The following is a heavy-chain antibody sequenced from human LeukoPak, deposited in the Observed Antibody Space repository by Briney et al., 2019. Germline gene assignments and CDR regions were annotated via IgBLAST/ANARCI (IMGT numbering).Heavy chain of an antibody. CDR1: GFTFSSYA. CDR3: AKKIAAGTLSFDY. CDR2: IGSSGGDT. V-gene: IGHV3-23*01. D-gene: IGHD6-13*01. Sequence: GGSLRLSCAASGFTFSSYAMSWVRQAPGKGLEWVSAIGSSGGDTNYADSVKGRFTIPRENSKNTLYLQMNSLRAEDTAVYYCAKKIAAGTLSFDYWGQGTLVTVSS. J-gene: IGHJ4*02.